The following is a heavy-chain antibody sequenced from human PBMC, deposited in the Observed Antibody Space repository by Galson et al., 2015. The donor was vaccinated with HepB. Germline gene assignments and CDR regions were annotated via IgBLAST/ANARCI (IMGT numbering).Heavy chain of an antibody. CDR3: ARGGLDAFDI. Sequence: ETLSLTCTVSGCSISSSSYYWGWIRQPPGKGLEWIGSIYYSGSTYYNPSLKSRVTISVDTSKNQFSLKLSSVTAADTAVYYCARGGLDAFDIWGQGTMVTVSS. V-gene: IGHV4-39*01. J-gene: IGHJ3*02. CDR1: GCSISSSSYY. D-gene: IGHD1-26*01. CDR2: IYYSGST.